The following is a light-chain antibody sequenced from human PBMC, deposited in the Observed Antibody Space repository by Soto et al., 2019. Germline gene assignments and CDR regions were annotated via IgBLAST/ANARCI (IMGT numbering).Light chain of an antibody. Sequence: QSALTQPASVSGSPGQSITISCTGTSSDVCGYNYVSWYQQHPGKAPKLMIYDVSNRPSGVSNRFSGSKSGNTASLTISGLQAEDEADYYCRSYTTSSTYVFGTGTKLTVL. CDR2: DVS. V-gene: IGLV2-14*01. CDR1: SSDVCGYNY. CDR3: RSYTTSSTYV. J-gene: IGLJ1*01.